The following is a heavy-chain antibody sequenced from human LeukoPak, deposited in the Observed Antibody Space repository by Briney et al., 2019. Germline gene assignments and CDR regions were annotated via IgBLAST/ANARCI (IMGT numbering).Heavy chain of an antibody. Sequence: GGSLRLSCAASGFTFSSYAMSWVRQAPGKGLEWVSSISWNSGSIGYADSVKGRYTISRDNAKNSLYLQMNSLRTEDMALYYCAKGGYSCGLSFFDYWGQGTLVTVSS. D-gene: IGHD5-18*01. CDR2: ISWNSGSI. CDR3: AKGGYSCGLSFFDY. CDR1: GFTFSSYA. V-gene: IGHV3-9*03. J-gene: IGHJ4*02.